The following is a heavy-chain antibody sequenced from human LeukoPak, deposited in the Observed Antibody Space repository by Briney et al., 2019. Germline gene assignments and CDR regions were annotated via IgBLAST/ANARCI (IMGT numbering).Heavy chain of an antibody. CDR2: ISWNSGSI. Sequence: PGRSLGLSCAGSGFIFNNYAMHWVRQPPGKGLEWVSGISWNSGSIDYADSVKGRFTISRDNAKNSLYLQMNSLRVEDMAVYYCARIEWERLGRALDSWGQGTMVTVSS. J-gene: IGHJ3*02. D-gene: IGHD1-26*01. CDR3: ARIEWERLGRALDS. CDR1: GFIFNNYA. V-gene: IGHV3-9*03.